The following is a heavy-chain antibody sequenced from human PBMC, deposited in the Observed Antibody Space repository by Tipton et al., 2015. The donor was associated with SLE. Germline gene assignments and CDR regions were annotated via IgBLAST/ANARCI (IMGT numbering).Heavy chain of an antibody. CDR3: AKPPHDYGTYVSWYFDL. V-gene: IGHV3-23*03. CDR1: GFTFSHYG. D-gene: IGHD4-17*01. CDR2: IYSAGSV. Sequence: GSLRLSCEASGFTFSHYGMAWVRLAPGKGPEWVAFIYSAGSVYYADSVRGRFTISKDDSKNTLYLQMNSLRDADTAVYHCAKPPHDYGTYVSWYFDLWGRGTRVTVSS. J-gene: IGHJ2*01.